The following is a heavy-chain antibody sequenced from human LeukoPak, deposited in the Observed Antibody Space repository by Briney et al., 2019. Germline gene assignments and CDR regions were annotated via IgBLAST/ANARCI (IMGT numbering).Heavy chain of an antibody. CDR1: RFTFSSHG. J-gene: IGHJ4*02. CDR2: VSDDGSNK. CDR3: AKPRLRGGYLFDY. D-gene: IGHD5-12*01. V-gene: IGHV3-30*18. Sequence: PGRSLRLSCAASRFTFSSHGMHWVRQAPGKGLEWMAVVSDDGSNKYYEDSVRGRFTISRDNSKNTLYLQMSSLRDEDTAVYYCAKPRLRGGYLFDYWGQGTLVTVSS.